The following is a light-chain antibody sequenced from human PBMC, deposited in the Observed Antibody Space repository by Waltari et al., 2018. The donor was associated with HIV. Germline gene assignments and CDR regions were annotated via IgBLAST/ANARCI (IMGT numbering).Light chain of an antibody. J-gene: IGLJ2*01. CDR3: QSSDTTASHEL. CDR2: KDT. Sequence: SRDLTQPPSVSVSPGQTARLTCSGDALSKQYSYWYQQKAGQAPVLVIFKDTERPSVIPERFSASSSGTTVTLTITSVEAEDEAEYFCQSSDTTASHELFGGGTKLTVL. CDR1: ALSKQY. V-gene: IGLV3-25*03.